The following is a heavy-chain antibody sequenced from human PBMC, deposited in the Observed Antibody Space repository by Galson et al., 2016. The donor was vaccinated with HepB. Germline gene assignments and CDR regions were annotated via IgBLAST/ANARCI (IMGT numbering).Heavy chain of an antibody. D-gene: IGHD3-22*01. J-gene: IGHJ5*02. V-gene: IGHV3-30*03. CDR1: GFPFSAYG. CDR3: VVSVYYR. Sequence: SLRLSCAASGFPFSAYGMSWVRQAPGKGLEWVSDISYDASSLHYADSVKGRFTVCRDNSGHTLYLQMNSLIPEDTAVYYCVVSVYYRWGRGTLVTVSS. CDR2: ISYDASSL.